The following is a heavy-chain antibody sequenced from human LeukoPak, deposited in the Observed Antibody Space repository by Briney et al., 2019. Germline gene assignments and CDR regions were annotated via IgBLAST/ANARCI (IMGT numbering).Heavy chain of an antibody. V-gene: IGHV3-30-3*01. D-gene: IGHD3-10*01. CDR1: GITLSSYD. CDR2: ITYDGSNK. Sequence: GGSLRLSCAASGITLSSYDMHWVRRAAGKALEWVAVITYDGSNKDYADSVKGRFTISRDNSKNTLDLQMNSLRAEDTAVYYCAKDRGVWAFDIWGQGTMVTVSS. CDR3: AKDRGVWAFDI. J-gene: IGHJ3*02.